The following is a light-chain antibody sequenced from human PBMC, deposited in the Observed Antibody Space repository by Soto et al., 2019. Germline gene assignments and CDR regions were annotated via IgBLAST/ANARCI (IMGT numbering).Light chain of an antibody. V-gene: IGLV2-11*01. CDR2: DVT. CDR1: SSDVGGYNY. J-gene: IGLJ1*01. CDR3: CSYAGTYTFV. Sequence: QSALTQPRSVSGSPGESVTISCTGTSSDVGGYNYVSWYQQQPDKAPKLMIYDVTKRPSGVPDRFSGSKSDNTASLTISGLQAEADADYYCCSYAGTYTFVFGTGTKVTVL.